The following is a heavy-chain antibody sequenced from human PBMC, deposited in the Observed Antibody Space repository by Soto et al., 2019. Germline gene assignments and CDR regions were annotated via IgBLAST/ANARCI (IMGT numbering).Heavy chain of an antibody. D-gene: IGHD1-26*01. CDR2: LNPKSGMT. CDR3: ARVAGSPDY. Sequence: QVQLVQSGPEVKKPGASVKVSCKASGYTFTTYDFNWVRQAPGQGLEWMGWLNPKSGMTGSAQKLQGRVTMTRDSSISTVYMELSSLRSEDTAVYYCARVAGSPDYWGQGTLVTVSS. J-gene: IGHJ4*02. V-gene: IGHV1-8*01. CDR1: GYTFTTYD.